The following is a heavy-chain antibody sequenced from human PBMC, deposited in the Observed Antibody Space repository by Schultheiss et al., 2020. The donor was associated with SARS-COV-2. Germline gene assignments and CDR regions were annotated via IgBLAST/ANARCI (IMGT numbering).Heavy chain of an antibody. CDR3: ASDSSGYYYVGAFDI. CDR2: IWYDGSNK. CDR1: GFTFSSYA. D-gene: IGHD3-22*01. V-gene: IGHV3-30*04. J-gene: IGHJ3*02. Sequence: GESLKISCAASGFTFSSYAMHWVRQAPGKGLEWVAVIWYDGSNKYYADSVRGRFTISRDNSKNTLYLQMSSLRAEDTAVYYCASDSSGYYYVGAFDIWGQGTMVTVSS.